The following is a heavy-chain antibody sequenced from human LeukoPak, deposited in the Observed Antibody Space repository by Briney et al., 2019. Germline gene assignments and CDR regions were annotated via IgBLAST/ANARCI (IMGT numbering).Heavy chain of an antibody. CDR3: ARVNSWTEEPDTGFDY. V-gene: IGHV6-1*01. Sequence: SQTLSLTCAISGDSVSSTRSAWNCIRQSPSRGLEWLGRTYYRSKWYNDYAVSVKSRITINPDTSKNQFSLHLNSVTPEDTAVYYCARVNSWTEEPDTGFDYWGQGTLVTVSS. CDR2: TYYRSKWYN. CDR1: GDSVSSTRSA. D-gene: IGHD6-13*01. J-gene: IGHJ4*02.